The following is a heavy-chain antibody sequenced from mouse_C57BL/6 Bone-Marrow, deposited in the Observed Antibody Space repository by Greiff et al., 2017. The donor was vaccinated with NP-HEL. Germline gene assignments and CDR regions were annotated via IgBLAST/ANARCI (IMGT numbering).Heavy chain of an antibody. D-gene: IGHD1-1*01. CDR1: GYTFTDYN. J-gene: IGHJ3*01. V-gene: IGHV1-22*01. CDR2: INPNNGGT. Sequence: EVQLQQSGPELVKPGASVKMSCKASGYTFTDYNMHWVKQSHGKSLEWIGYINPNNGGTSYNQKFKGKATLTVNKSSSTAYMELRSLTSEDSAVYYGARGYYGSSYVSWFAYWGQGTLVTVSA. CDR3: ARGYYGSSYVSWFAY.